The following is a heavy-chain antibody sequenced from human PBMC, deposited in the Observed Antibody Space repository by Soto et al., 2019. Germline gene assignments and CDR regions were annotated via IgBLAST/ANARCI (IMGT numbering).Heavy chain of an antibody. CDR2: MNPNSGST. CDR1: GYTFTSYD. J-gene: IGHJ6*02. Sequence: QVQLVQSGAEVKKPGASVKVSCKASGYTFTSYDINWVRQATGQGLEWMGWMNPNSGSTGYAQKFKGRVXXTXNXYISTAYRELSSLRSEDTAVYYCGRMCYYHYYGMDVWGQGTTVTVSS. V-gene: IGHV1-8*01. CDR3: GRMCYYHYYGMDV.